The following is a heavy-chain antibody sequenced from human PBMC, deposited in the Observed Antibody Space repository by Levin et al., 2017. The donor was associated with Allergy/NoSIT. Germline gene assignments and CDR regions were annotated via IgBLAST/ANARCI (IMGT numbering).Heavy chain of an antibody. J-gene: IGHJ4*02. D-gene: IGHD4-17*01. CDR3: ASYGVSNPASDS. CDR1: GFTFSNYW. Sequence: GESLKISCAASGFTFSNYWMTWVRQAPGRGLEWVATIGPDGSHRHYVDSVKGRFTISRDNGKNSLDLQMNSLRAEDTAVYYCASYGVSNPASDSWGQGTLVTVSS. V-gene: IGHV3-7*01. CDR2: IGPDGSHR.